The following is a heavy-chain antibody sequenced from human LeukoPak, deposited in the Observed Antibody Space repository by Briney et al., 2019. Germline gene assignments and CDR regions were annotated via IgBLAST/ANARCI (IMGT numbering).Heavy chain of an antibody. J-gene: IGHJ4*02. CDR2: IYYRGST. Sequence: SETLSLTCTVSGGSINNYYWSWTRQPPGKGLEWIGYIYYRGSTNYNPSLKSRVTFSVDTSKNQFSLKLNSVTAADTAVYYCARGGDYGDLRYFDYWGQGTLVTVSS. CDR3: ARGGDYGDLRYFDY. V-gene: IGHV4-59*01. D-gene: IGHD4-17*01. CDR1: GGSINNYY.